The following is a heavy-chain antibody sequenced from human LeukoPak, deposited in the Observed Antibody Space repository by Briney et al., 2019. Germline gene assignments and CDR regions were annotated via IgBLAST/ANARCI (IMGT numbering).Heavy chain of an antibody. CDR3: ARDAWELLPSGDYYYYMDV. D-gene: IGHD1-26*01. V-gene: IGHV3-21*01. J-gene: IGHJ6*03. CDR2: ISSSSSYI. Sequence: GGSLRLSCAASGLTFADYTMHWVRQAPWKGLEWVSSISSSSSYIYYADSVKGRFTISRDNAKSSLYLQMNSLRAEDTAVYYCARDAWELLPSGDYYYYMDVWGKGTTVTVSS. CDR1: GLTFADYT.